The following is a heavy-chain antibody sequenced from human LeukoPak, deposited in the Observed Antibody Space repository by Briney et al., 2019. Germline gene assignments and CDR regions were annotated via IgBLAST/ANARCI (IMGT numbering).Heavy chain of an antibody. Sequence: ASVKVSCKPSGGTFGSYAISWVRQAPGQGLEWVGGIIPLFGAPLYAQKFQGRVTITADERTSTVYMDLSSLRSDDTAVYYCARGKTYYYGSGSSDFDYWGQGTLVTVSS. CDR1: GGTFGSYA. V-gene: IGHV1-69*13. J-gene: IGHJ4*02. CDR2: IIPLFGAP. CDR3: ARGKTYYYGSGSSDFDY. D-gene: IGHD3-10*01.